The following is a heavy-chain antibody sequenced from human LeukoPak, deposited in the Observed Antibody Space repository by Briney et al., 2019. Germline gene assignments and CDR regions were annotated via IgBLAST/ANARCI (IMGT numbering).Heavy chain of an antibody. V-gene: IGHV4-34*01. CDR3: ARGVPAAIRSWRPWFDP. CDR2: INHSGST. Sequence: SETLSLTCAVYGGSFSGYYWSWIRQPPGKGLEWIVEINHSGSTNYNPSLKSRVTISVDTSKNQFPLKLSSVTAADTAVYYCARGVPAAIRSWRPWFDPWGQGTLVTVSS. CDR1: GGSFSGYY. J-gene: IGHJ5*02. D-gene: IGHD2-2*02.